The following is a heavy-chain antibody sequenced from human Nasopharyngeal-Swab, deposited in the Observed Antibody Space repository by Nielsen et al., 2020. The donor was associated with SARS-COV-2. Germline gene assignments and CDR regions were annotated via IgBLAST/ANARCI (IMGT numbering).Heavy chain of an antibody. V-gene: IGHV1-69*04. CDR2: IIPILGIP. CDR3: ARASNGRSLNWFDP. J-gene: IGHJ5*02. Sequence: WVRQAPGQGLEWMGRIIPILGIPNYAQKFQGRLTITADTSTTTAYMELSSLRSEDTAVYYCARASNGRSLNWFDPWGQGTLVTVSS. D-gene: IGHD4-11*01.